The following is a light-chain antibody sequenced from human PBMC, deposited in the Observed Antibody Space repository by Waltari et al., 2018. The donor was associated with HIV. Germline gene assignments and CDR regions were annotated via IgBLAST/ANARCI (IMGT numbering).Light chain of an antibody. Sequence: QAGLTQPPSVSKGMRQTATLTCTGNSNNVGNQGAAWLQQHQGHPPKLLSYRDNKRPSGISERFSASRSGNTASLTITGVQREDEADYFCATWDISLSAVVFGGGTTLTVL. J-gene: IGLJ2*01. CDR3: ATWDISLSAVV. CDR2: RDN. V-gene: IGLV10-54*04. CDR1: SNNVGNQG.